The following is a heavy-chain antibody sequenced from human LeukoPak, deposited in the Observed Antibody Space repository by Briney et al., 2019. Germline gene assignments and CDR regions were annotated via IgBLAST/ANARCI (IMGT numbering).Heavy chain of an antibody. CDR3: ARDPLLWFGELGLDNWFDP. Sequence: ASVKVSCKASGYTFTSYGISWVRQAPGQGLEWMGWISAYNGNTNYAQKLQGRVTMTTDTSTSTAYMELRSLRSDDTAGYYCARDPLLWFGELGLDNWFDPWGQGTLVTVSS. D-gene: IGHD3-10*01. J-gene: IGHJ5*02. CDR1: GYTFTSYG. CDR2: ISAYNGNT. V-gene: IGHV1-18*01.